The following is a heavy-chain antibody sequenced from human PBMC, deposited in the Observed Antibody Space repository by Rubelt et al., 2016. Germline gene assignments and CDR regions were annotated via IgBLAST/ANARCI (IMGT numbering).Heavy chain of an antibody. CDR2: IIPIFGTA. CDR3: ASPPYDILTGYDYYYGMDV. D-gene: IGHD3-9*01. V-gene: IGHV1-69*06. Sequence: QVQLVQSGAEVKKPGSSVKVSCKASGGTFSSYAISWVRQAPGQGLEWMGGIIPIFGTANYAQKCQGRVTITADKSTSTASMGLSSLRSEDTAVYYCASPPYDILTGYDYYYGMDVWGQGTTVTVSS. CDR1: GGTFSSYA. J-gene: IGHJ6*02.